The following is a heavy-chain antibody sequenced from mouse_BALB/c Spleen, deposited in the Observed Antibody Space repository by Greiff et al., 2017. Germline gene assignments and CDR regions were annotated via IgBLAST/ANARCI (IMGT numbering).Heavy chain of an antibody. D-gene: IGHD1-1*01. CDR1: GFSFSSYA. CDR3: ARDYYGRYFDY. CDR2: ISSGGSYT. V-gene: IGHV5-9-4*01. J-gene: IGHJ2*01. Sequence: EVQLVESGGGLVKPGGSLKLSCAASGFSFSSYAMSWVRQSPEKRLEWVAEISSGGSYTYYPDTVTGRFTISRDNAKNTLYLEMSSLRSEDTAMYYCARDYYGRYFDYWGQGTTLTVSS.